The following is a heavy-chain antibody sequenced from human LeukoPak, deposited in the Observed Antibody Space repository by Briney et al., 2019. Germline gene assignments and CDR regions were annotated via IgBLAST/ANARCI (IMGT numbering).Heavy chain of an antibody. V-gene: IGHV3-30-3*01. J-gene: IGHJ4*02. D-gene: IGHD5-24*01. CDR3: ARAIDGLDY. CDR2: ISYDGSNK. CDR1: GFTFSSYA. Sequence: GSLRLSCAASGFTFSSYAMHWVRQAPGKGLEWVAVISYDGSNKYYADSVKGRFTISRDNSKNTLYLQMNSLRAEDTAVYYCARAIDGLDYWGQGTLVTVSS.